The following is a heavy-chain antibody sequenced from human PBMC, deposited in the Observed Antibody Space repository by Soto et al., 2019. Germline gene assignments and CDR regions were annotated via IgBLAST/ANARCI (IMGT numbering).Heavy chain of an antibody. CDR2: IYYSGST. D-gene: IGHD1-26*01. CDR3: ARRYGGNFDY. J-gene: IGHJ4*02. CDR1: GGSISSSYY. V-gene: IGHV4-61*01. Sequence: PSETLSLTCAVSGGSISSSYYWSWIRQSPGKGLEWIGYIYYSGSTNYNPSLKSRVTISVDTSKNQFSLKLTSVTAADTAVYYCARRYGGNFDYWGQGTLVTVSS.